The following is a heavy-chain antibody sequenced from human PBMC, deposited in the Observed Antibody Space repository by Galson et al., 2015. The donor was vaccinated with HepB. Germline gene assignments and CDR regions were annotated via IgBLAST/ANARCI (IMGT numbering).Heavy chain of an antibody. D-gene: IGHD6-13*01. Sequence: SVKVSCKASGYTLTSYGVTWVRQAPGQGLEWMGWISAHNGNTNYAQKLQGRVTMTTDTSTRTAYMELRSLRSDDTAVYYCARVVAAAEESYYYYYMDVWGKGTTVTVSS. V-gene: IGHV1-18*01. CDR2: ISAHNGNT. CDR3: ARVVAAAEESYYYYYMDV. J-gene: IGHJ6*03. CDR1: GYTLTSYG.